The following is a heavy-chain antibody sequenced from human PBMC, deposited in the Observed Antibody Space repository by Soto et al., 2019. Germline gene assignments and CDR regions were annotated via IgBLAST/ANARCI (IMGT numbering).Heavy chain of an antibody. CDR2: IYYSGST. D-gene: IGHD2-15*01. V-gene: IGHV4-59*01. CDR1: GDSISSYY. Sequence: SETLSLTCTVSGDSISSYYWSWIRQPPGKGLEWIGYIYYSGSTNYNPSLKSRVTIKVDTSKNQFSLKLSSVTTADTAVYFCARVYGRYCSGGSCYPGAFDIWGQGTMVTVSS. CDR3: ARVYGRYCSGGSCYPGAFDI. J-gene: IGHJ3*02.